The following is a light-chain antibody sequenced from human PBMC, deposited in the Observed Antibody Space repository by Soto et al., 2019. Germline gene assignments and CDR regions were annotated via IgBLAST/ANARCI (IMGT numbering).Light chain of an antibody. CDR2: DAS. Sequence: ELVLPQSPATLSLSPGERATLSFGASQSVSSSYLAWYKQKPGLTPRLLLYDASSRATGIPDRFSGSGSWTDFTLTISRLEPEDFAVDYCQDYGSSPNTCGQGTRLEIK. J-gene: IGKJ5*01. CDR1: QSVSSSY. V-gene: IGKV3D-20*01. CDR3: QDYGSSPNT.